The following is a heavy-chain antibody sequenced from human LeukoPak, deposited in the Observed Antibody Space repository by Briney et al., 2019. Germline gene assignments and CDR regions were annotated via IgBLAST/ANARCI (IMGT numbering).Heavy chain of an antibody. CDR3: ARESDRIGFDFDY. CDR1: GDSVSSNSAS. V-gene: IGHV6-1*01. Sequence: SQTLSPTCAISGDSVSSNSASWNWIRQSPSRGLEWLGRTYYRSKWYYDYTLSVKSRIIINPDTSKNQFSLHLNSVTPEDTAVYYCARESDRIGFDFDYWGQGTLVTVSS. J-gene: IGHJ4*02. CDR2: TYYRSKWYY. D-gene: IGHD6-19*01.